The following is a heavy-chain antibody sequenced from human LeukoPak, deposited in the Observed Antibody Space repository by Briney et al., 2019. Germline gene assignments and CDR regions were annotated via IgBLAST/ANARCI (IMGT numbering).Heavy chain of an antibody. CDR3: ASWPPIYYYDSSAKAGNDY. J-gene: IGHJ4*02. V-gene: IGHV4-38-2*01. D-gene: IGHD3-22*01. CDR2: VYHSGST. Sequence: KSSETLSLTCAVSGDSISSDYYWGWIRQPPGKGLEWIGSVYHSGSTYYNPSLKSRVAISVDTSKNQFSLKLSSVTAADTAVYYCASWPPIYYYDSSAKAGNDYWGQGTLVTVSS. CDR1: GDSISSDYY.